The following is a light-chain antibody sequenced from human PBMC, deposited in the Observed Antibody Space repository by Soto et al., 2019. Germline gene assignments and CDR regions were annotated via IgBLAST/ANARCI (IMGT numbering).Light chain of an antibody. J-gene: IGKJ1*01. CDR3: MQGLQARK. Sequence: DIVMPHSPLSLPVTPGEPASISCRSSQSLLHSNGYNYLDWYLQKPGQSPQLLIYLGSHRASGGPDRFRGSESGTDFTMKISRVEAEDVGIDYCMQGLQARKFGQGTRVEIK. CDR1: QSLLHSNGYNY. V-gene: IGKV2-28*01. CDR2: LGS.